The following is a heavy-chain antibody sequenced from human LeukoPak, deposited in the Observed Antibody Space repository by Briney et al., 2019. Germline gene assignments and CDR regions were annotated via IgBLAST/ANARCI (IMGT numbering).Heavy chain of an antibody. CDR3: ARGVRGVISPFDY. J-gene: IGHJ4*02. Sequence: SVKVSCKASGGTFSSYAISWVRQAPGQGLEWMGRIIPILGIANYAQKFQGRVTITADESTSTAYMELSSLRSEDTAVYYCARGVRGVISPFDYWGQGTLVTVSS. D-gene: IGHD3-10*01. CDR1: GGTFSSYA. V-gene: IGHV1-69*04. CDR2: IIPILGIA.